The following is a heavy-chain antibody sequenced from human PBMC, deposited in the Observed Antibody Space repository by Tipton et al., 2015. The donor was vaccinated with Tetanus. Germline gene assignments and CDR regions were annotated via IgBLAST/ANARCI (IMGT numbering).Heavy chain of an antibody. CDR2: ISGSGGST. V-gene: IGHV3-23*01. Sequence: SLRLSCAASGFTFSSYVMSWVRQAPGKGLEWVSSISGSGGSTDHADSVKGRFTISRDNSKNTVYLQMNSLRAEDTALYHCARVDEYFHWFDPWGQGTLVTVSS. CDR1: GFTFSSYV. J-gene: IGHJ5*02. D-gene: IGHD3-9*01. CDR3: ARVDEYFHWFDP.